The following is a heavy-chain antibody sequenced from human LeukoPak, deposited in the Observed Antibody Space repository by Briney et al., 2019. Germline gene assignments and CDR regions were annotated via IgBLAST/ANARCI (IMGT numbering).Heavy chain of an antibody. J-gene: IGHJ6*03. D-gene: IGHD6-13*01. CDR2: IYPGDSDT. CDR3: ARGSAGTDYYYYYYMDV. CDR1: GYSFTSYW. V-gene: IGHV5-51*01. Sequence: GESLKISCKGSGYSFTSYWIGCVRQMPRKGLEWMGIIYPGDSDTRYSPSFQGQVTISADKSISTAYLQWSSLKASDTAMYYCARGSAGTDYYYYYYMDVWGKGTTVTVSS.